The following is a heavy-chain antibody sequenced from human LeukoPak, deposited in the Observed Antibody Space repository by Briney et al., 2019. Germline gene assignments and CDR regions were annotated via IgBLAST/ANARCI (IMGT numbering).Heavy chain of an antibody. CDR3: ARGITMVRGVTFDY. J-gene: IGHJ4*02. D-gene: IGHD3-10*01. V-gene: IGHV3-30*04. Sequence: GGSLRLSCAASGFTFSSYAMHWVRQAPGKGLEWVAVISYDGSNKYYADSVKGRFTISRDNSKNTLYLQMNSLRAEDTAVYYCARGITMVRGVTFDYWGQGTLVTVSS. CDR1: GFTFSSYA. CDR2: ISYDGSNK.